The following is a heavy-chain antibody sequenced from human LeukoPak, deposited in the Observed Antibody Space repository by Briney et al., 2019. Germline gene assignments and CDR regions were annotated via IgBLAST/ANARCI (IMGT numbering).Heavy chain of an antibody. CDR2: IDEGDGTT. CDR1: GLHFSGTA. Sequence: GGSLRLSCAASGLHFSGTAMSWVRQAPGKGLEWVSSIDEGDGTTHYADSVKGRFTISRDDSKNTLYLQLNSLRVEDTAVYYCAKQWLVGSWGQGTLVTVSS. J-gene: IGHJ4*02. CDR3: AKQWLVGS. V-gene: IGHV3-23*01. D-gene: IGHD6-19*01.